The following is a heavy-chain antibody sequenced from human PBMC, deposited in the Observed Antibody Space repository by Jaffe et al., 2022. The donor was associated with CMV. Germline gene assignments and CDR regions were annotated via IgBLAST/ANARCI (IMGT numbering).Heavy chain of an antibody. Sequence: EVQLVQSGAEVKKPGESLRISCEGSGYTFTNYWISWVRQMPGKGLEWMGKIHPSESQTDYSPSFQGHVTISGDKSINTVYLQWRSLKASDTAMYYCARSSGYSYLSYAFDMWGQGTMVTVSS. V-gene: IGHV5-10-1*03. D-gene: IGHD5-18*01. CDR1: GYTFTNYW. J-gene: IGHJ3*02. CDR3: ARSSGYSYLSYAFDM. CDR2: IHPSESQT.